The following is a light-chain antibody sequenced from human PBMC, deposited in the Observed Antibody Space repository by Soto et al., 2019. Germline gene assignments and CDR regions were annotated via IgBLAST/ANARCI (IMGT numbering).Light chain of an antibody. V-gene: IGKV1-5*03. J-gene: IGKJ5*01. Sequence: DIQMTQSPSTLSASVGDRVTITCRASQSINSWLAWYQQKPGKAPKLLIYKASSLESGVPSRFSGSGSGTEFTLTISSLQPHDFATYYCQQYNTYPITFGQGTRLEIK. CDR2: KAS. CDR3: QQYNTYPIT. CDR1: QSINSW.